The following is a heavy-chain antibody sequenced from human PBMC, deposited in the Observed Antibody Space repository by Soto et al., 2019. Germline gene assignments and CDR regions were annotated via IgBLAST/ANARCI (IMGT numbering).Heavy chain of an antibody. CDR2: LIPVFGTA. Sequence: QVQLVQSGAEVKKPGSSVKVSCKASGGTFISYAISWVRQAPGRGLEWMGGLIPVFGTANYTQKFQGRVTITANEHESRAKMGLRSLRSEATASYYCARGRVTRYLKAFDYWGHEPRVTVS. V-gene: IGHV1-69*01. J-gene: IGHJ4*01. D-gene: IGHD3-9*01. CDR1: GGTFISYA. CDR3: ARGRVTRYLKAFDY.